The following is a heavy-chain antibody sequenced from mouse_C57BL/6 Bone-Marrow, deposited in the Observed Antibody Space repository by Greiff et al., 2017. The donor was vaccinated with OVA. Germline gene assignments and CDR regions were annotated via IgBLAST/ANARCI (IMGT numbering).Heavy chain of an antibody. CDR2: IYPSDSET. D-gene: IGHD2-1*01. Sequence: QVQLQQPGAELVRPGSSVKLSCKASGYTFTSYWMDWVKQRPGQGLEWIGNIYPSDSETHYNQKFKDKATLTVDKSSSTAYMQLSSLTSEDSAVYYCARGVTEPFDYWGQGTTLTVSS. CDR3: ARGVTEPFDY. V-gene: IGHV1-61*01. CDR1: GYTFTSYW. J-gene: IGHJ2*01.